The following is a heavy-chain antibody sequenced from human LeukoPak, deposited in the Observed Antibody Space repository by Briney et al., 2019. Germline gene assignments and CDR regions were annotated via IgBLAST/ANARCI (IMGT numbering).Heavy chain of an antibody. V-gene: IGHV4-61*02. CDR1: GGSISSGSYY. CDR2: IYTSGST. Sequence: SQTLSLTCTVSGGSISSGSYYWSWIRQPARKGLEWIGRIYTSGSTNYNPSLKSRVTISVDTSKNQFSLKLSSVTAADTAVYYCARWYTAMVGFDYWGQGTLVTVSS. D-gene: IGHD5-18*01. CDR3: ARWYTAMVGFDY. J-gene: IGHJ4*02.